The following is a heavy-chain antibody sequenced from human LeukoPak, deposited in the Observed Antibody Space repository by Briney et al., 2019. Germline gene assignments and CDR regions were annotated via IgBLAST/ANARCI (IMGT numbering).Heavy chain of an antibody. CDR2: ISAYNVDT. Sequence: ASVKVSCKPSGYTFTSYGISWVRQAPGQGLEWMGWISAYNVDTNYAQKPQGRATMTTNTTTSTAYRELRSLRSDDTAVYYCAREELMVQDAFDIWGQGTMVTVSS. V-gene: IGHV1-18*01. D-gene: IGHD1-26*01. CDR3: AREELMVQDAFDI. J-gene: IGHJ3*02. CDR1: GYTFTSYG.